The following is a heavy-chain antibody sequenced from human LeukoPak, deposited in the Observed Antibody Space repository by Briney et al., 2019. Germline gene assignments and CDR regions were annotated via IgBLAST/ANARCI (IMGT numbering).Heavy chain of an antibody. V-gene: IGHV5-51*01. D-gene: IGHD6-13*01. Sequence: GESLKISCKGSGYSFTSYWIGWVRQMPGKGLEWMGIIYPGDTDTRYSPSFQGQVTISDDKSISTAYLQWSSLKASDTAMYYCASHIAAAGTAGSFDYWGQGTLVTVSS. J-gene: IGHJ4*02. CDR3: ASHIAAAGTAGSFDY. CDR2: IYPGDTDT. CDR1: GYSFTSYW.